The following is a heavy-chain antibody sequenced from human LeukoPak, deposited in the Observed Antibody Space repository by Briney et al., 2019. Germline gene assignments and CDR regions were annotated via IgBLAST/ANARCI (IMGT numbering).Heavy chain of an antibody. V-gene: IGHV3-66*01. CDR3: ATRAGYSSGYYHY. Sequence: GGSLRLSCAASGFTVSSNYMSWVRQAPGKGLEWVSAIYGGGSTYYADSVKGRFTVSRDNSKNTLYFEMNSLRAEDTALYYCATRAGYSSGYYHYWGQGTLVTVSS. D-gene: IGHD6-19*01. CDR2: IYGGGST. CDR1: GFTVSSNY. J-gene: IGHJ4*02.